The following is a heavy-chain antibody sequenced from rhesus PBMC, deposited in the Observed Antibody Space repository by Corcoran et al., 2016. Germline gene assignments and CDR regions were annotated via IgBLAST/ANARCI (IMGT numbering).Heavy chain of an antibody. V-gene: IGHV4-73*01. D-gene: IGHD2-15*01. CDR2: IDGNSAST. Sequence: QVKLQQWGEGLVKPSETLSLTCAVYGGSISGYYWSWIRQPPGTGLGWIGNIDGNSASTNYNPSLKNRVTISKDTSKNQFSLKLSSVAAADTAVYYCAKKTTYCSNTYCSGAFDFWGQGLRVTVSS. CDR3: AKKTTYCSNTYCSGAFDF. CDR1: GGSISGYY. J-gene: IGHJ3*01.